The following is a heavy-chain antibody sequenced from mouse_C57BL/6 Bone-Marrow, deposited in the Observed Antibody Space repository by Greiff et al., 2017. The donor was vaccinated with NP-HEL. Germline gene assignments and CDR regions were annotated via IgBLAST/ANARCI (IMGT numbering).Heavy chain of an antibody. CDR2: INPSTGGT. Sequence: EVQLQESGPELVKPGASVKISCKASGYSFTGYYMNWVKQSPEKSLEWIGEINPSTGGTTYNQKFKAKATLTVDKSSSTAYMQLKSLTSEDSAVYYCARRGDYYYGSSDWYFDVWGTGTTVTVSS. CDR1: GYSFTGYY. V-gene: IGHV1-42*01. J-gene: IGHJ1*03. D-gene: IGHD1-1*01. CDR3: ARRGDYYYGSSDWYFDV.